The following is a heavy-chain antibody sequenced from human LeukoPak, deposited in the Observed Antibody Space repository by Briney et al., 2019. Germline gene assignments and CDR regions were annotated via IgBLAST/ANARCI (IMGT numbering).Heavy chain of an antibody. D-gene: IGHD6-13*01. CDR1: GFTFSSYE. Sequence: PGGSLRLSCAASGFTFSSYEMNWVRQAPGKGLEWVSSISSSGTTIYYSDSVKGRFTISRDNSKKSLYLQMNSLRAEDTAVYYCARGGIAAGGTSLWKYYYYCMDVWGKGTTVTITS. CDR2: ISSSGTTI. J-gene: IGHJ6*03. CDR3: ARGGIAAGGTSLWKYYYYCMDV. V-gene: IGHV3-48*03.